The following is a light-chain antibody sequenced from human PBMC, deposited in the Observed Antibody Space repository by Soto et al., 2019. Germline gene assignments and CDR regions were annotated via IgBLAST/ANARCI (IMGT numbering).Light chain of an antibody. J-gene: IGKJ2*03. CDR3: MQAAHFPLS. Sequence: ETVMTQTPLSLPVTLGQPASISCRSSQSPVYSDGNTYLGWLQQRPGQPPRLLIYKISNRVAGVPDRFSGSGAGTDFTLRISRVEAEDVGVYYCMQAAHFPLSFGQGTRLEIK. CDR2: KIS. CDR1: QSPVYSDGNTY. V-gene: IGKV2-24*01.